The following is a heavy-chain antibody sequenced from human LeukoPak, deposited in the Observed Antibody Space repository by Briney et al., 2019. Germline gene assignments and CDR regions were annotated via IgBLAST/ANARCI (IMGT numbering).Heavy chain of an antibody. D-gene: IGHD6-13*01. J-gene: IGHJ4*02. CDR3: ASSASSTPALFDS. CDR2: IDYSGST. CDR1: GGSITTHY. V-gene: IGHV4-59*11. Sequence: PSETLSLTCTVSGGSITTHYWSWIRQLPGQGLEWIGYIDYSGSTNYNPSLKSRVTISIDTSQNQFSLELSSVTAADTAVYYCASSASSTPALFDSWGLGTLVTVSS.